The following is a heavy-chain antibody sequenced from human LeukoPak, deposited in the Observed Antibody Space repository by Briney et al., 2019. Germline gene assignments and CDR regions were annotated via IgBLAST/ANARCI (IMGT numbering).Heavy chain of an antibody. J-gene: IGHJ4*02. Sequence: SQTLSLTCTVSGGSISSGGYYWSWIRQPPGKGLEWIGYIYHSGSTYYNPSLKSRVTISVDRSKNQFSLKLSSVTAADTAVYYCARVYSMVRTYYFDYWGQGTLVTVSS. D-gene: IGHD3-10*01. CDR3: ARVYSMVRTYYFDY. V-gene: IGHV4-30-2*01. CDR2: IYHSGST. CDR1: GGSISSGGYY.